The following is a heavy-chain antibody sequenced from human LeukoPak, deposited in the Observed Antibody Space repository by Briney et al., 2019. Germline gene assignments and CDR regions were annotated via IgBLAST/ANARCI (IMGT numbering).Heavy chain of an antibody. CDR1: GVSFSNYY. Sequence: SETLSLTCVVYGVSFSNYYWNWIRQTPGKGLEWIGEINHSGSTNYSPSLKSRVTMSVDMSKNQFSLTLNSLTAADTAVYFCSRGGIDLTTPFGDYWGQGTLVTVSS. J-gene: IGHJ4*02. V-gene: IGHV4-34*01. CDR2: INHSGST. CDR3: SRGGIDLTTPFGDY. D-gene: IGHD2-15*01.